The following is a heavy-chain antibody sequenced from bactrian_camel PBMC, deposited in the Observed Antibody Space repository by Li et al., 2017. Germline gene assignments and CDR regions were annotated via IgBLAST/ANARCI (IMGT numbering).Heavy chain of an antibody. CDR3: AADCHPACCEGASPLELERECGGH. V-gene: IGHV3S1*01. CDR2: IDTGDGST. D-gene: IGHD5*01. J-gene: IGHJ4*01. CDR1: GYTFSRYC. Sequence: VQLVESGGGSVQAGGSLRLSCAASGYTFSRYCMGWFRQAPGKEREEVAAIDTGDGSTYYLNSVEGRFTISQDNAKNVVYLQMNSLKPEDTAMYYCAADCHPACCEGASPLELERECGGHWGQGTQVTVS.